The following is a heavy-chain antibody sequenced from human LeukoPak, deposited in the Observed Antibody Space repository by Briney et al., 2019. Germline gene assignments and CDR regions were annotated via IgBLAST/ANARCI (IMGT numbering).Heavy chain of an antibody. J-gene: IGHJ6*03. V-gene: IGHV3-23*01. CDR2: ISGSGDST. Sequence: GGSLRLSCAASGFTFSSYGMSWVRQAPGKGLEWVSVISGSGDSTDYADSVKGRFTISRDNAKNTLYLQMNSLRAEDTAVYYCARDGPYSSSWFYYYYYYMDVWGKGTTVTISS. D-gene: IGHD6-13*01. CDR3: ARDGPYSSSWFYYYYYYMDV. CDR1: GFTFSSYG.